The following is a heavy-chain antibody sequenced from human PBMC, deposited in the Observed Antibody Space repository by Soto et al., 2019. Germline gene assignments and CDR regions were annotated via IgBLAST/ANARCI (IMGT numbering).Heavy chain of an antibody. J-gene: IGHJ5*02. CDR1: GFSLSTSGVG. D-gene: IGHD2-15*01. V-gene: IGHV2-5*02. Sequence: SGPTLVNPTQTLTLTCTFSGFSLSTSGVGVGWIRQPPGKALEWLALIYWDDDKRYSPSLKSRLTITKDTSKNQVILTMTNMYPVDTATYYCAHSAEGVVGATPGSTDWFEPWGRGSLGTVAS. CDR2: IYWDDDK. CDR3: AHSAEGVVGATPGSTDWFEP.